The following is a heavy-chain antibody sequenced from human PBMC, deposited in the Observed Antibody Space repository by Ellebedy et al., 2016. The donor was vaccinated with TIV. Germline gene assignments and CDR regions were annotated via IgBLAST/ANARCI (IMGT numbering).Heavy chain of an antibody. CDR1: GGSFSGYY. J-gene: IGHJ5*02. CDR3: ATDSSGWDGWFDP. Sequence: SETLSLTXAVYGGSFSGYYWSWIRQSPGQGLEWIGEINDSGHTNYNASLKSRVTMSVDTSKSQFSLTLTSVTAADTAVYYCATDSSGWDGWFDPWGQGTLVTVSS. CDR2: INDSGHT. D-gene: IGHD6-19*01. V-gene: IGHV4-34*01.